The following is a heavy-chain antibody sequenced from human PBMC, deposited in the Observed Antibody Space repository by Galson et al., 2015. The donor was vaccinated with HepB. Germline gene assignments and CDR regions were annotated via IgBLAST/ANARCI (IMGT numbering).Heavy chain of an antibody. J-gene: IGHJ4*02. V-gene: IGHV3-30*04. CDR3: ARESPHDYGDYPDY. D-gene: IGHD4-17*01. CDR2: ISYDGSNK. CDR1: GFTFSSYA. Sequence: SLRLSCAASGFTFSSYAMHWVRQAPGKGLEWVAVISYDGSNKYYADSVKGRFTISRDNSKNTLYLQMNSLRAEDTAVYYCARESPHDYGDYPDYWGQGTLVTVSS.